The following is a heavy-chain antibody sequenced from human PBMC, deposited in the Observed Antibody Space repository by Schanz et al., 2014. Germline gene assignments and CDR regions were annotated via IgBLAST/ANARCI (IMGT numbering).Heavy chain of an antibody. CDR2: ISFSGNTI. Sequence: EVQLVESGGGLVRPGGSLRLSCTTSGLIFSTYTLNWVRQAPGKGLEWISYISFSGNTIYYADSVKGRFTISRDNAKNSVFLQMNRLRAEDTAVYYCATEGPRGTRHPINYYYAMDNWGLGTKXTV. V-gene: IGHV3-48*01. D-gene: IGHD6-6*01. J-gene: IGHJ6*02. CDR3: ATEGPRGTRHPINYYYAMDN. CDR1: GLIFSTYT.